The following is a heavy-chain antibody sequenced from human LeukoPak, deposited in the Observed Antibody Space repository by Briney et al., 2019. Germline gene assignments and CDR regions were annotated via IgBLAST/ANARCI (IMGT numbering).Heavy chain of an antibody. CDR2: ISSSSTI. CDR1: GFTFSSYS. V-gene: IGHV3-48*01. Sequence: GGSLRLSCAASGFTFSSYSMNWVRQAPGKGLEWVSYISSSSTIYYADSVKGRFTISRDNAKNSLYMQMNSLRVEDTAVYYCARGGNSLDYWGQGTLVTVSS. CDR3: ARGGNSLDY. J-gene: IGHJ4*02. D-gene: IGHD3-10*01.